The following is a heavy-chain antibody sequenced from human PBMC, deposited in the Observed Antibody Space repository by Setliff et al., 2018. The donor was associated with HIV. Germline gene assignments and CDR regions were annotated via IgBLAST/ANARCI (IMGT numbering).Heavy chain of an antibody. Sequence: SETLSLTCAVYGGSFSDYYWTWIRQSPGKGLEWIGEINHRGSTNHNPSLKSRVTISVDTSKNHFSLKLRSVTAADTAVYYCARYSPRGYTLTGPYWGQGTRVTAPQ. J-gene: IGHJ4*02. V-gene: IGHV4-34*01. CDR1: GGSFSDYY. CDR2: INHRGST. D-gene: IGHD6-25*01. CDR3: ARYSPRGYTLTGPY.